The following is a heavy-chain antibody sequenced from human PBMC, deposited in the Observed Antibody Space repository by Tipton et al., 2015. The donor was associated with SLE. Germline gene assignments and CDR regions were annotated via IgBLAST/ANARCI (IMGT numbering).Heavy chain of an antibody. CDR3: AGPSGVGAHAKYLQH. D-gene: IGHD2-15*01. J-gene: IGHJ1*01. CDR2: IYINGGT. Sequence: TLSLTCTVSGDSMYSGSYYWSWMRQPAGKGLECIGRIYINGGTDYNPSLKSRVTISQDTSKNQFSLSLNSVTAADTAVYYCAGPSGVGAHAKYLQHWGQGTQVTVSS. CDR1: GDSMYSGSYY. V-gene: IGHV4-61*02.